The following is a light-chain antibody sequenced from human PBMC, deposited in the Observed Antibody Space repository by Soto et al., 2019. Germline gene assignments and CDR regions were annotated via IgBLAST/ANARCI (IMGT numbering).Light chain of an antibody. CDR1: SSDIGTYNL. CDR3: TSYSSSNTHVL. CDR2: EVT. Sequence: QSVLTQPASVSGSPGQSITISCTGTSSDIGTYNLVSWYQHYPGKAPKLMISEVTNRPSGVSNRFSGSKSANTASLTISGLQAADEADYYCTSYSSSNTHVLFGGGTKLTVL. J-gene: IGLJ2*01. V-gene: IGLV2-14*02.